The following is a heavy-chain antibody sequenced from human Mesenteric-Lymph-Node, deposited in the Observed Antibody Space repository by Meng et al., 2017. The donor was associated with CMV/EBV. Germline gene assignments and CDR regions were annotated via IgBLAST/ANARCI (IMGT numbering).Heavy chain of an antibody. CDR1: GGSFSGYY. J-gene: IGHJ6*02. D-gene: IGHD3-22*01. V-gene: IGHV4-34*01. CDR3: AREPYYYDSSAYYSYYYGMDV. CDR2: INHSGST. Sequence: SETLSLTCAVYGGSFSGYYWSWIRQPPGKGLEWIGEINHSGSTNYNPSLKSRVTISVDTSKNQFSLKLSSVTAADTAVYYCAREPYYYDSSAYYSYYYGMDVWGQGATVTVSS.